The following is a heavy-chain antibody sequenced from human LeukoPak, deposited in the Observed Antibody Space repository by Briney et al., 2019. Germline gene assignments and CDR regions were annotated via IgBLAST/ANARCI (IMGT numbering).Heavy chain of an antibody. CDR3: ARADTAIANFDY. J-gene: IGHJ4*02. Sequence: ASVKVSCKASGYTFTSYAMHWVRQAPGQRLEWMGWINAGNGNTKYSQKFQGRVTITRDTSASTAYMELSSLRSEDTAVYYCARADTAIANFDYWGQGTLVTVSS. CDR2: INAGNGNT. D-gene: IGHD5-18*01. V-gene: IGHV1-3*01. CDR1: GYTFTSYA.